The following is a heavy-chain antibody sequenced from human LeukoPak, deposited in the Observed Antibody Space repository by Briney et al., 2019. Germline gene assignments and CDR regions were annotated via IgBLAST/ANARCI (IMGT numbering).Heavy chain of an antibody. CDR3: AKDHGHSYVFDY. J-gene: IGHJ4*02. V-gene: IGHV3-23*01. CDR1: GFTFSSYA. D-gene: IGHD5-18*01. CDR2: ISGSGGST. Sequence: GGSLRLSCAASGFTFSSYAMSWVRQAPGKGLEGVSAISGSGGSTYYADSVKGRFTISRDNSKNTLYLQINSLRAEDTAVYYCAKDHGHSYVFDYWGQGTLVTVSS.